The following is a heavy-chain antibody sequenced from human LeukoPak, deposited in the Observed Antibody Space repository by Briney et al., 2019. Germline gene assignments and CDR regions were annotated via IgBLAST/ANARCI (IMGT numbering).Heavy chain of an antibody. V-gene: IGHV1-2*02. D-gene: IGHD2-15*01. J-gene: IGHJ4*02. CDR2: INPNTGGS. CDR1: GYTLTDYY. CDR3: ARAGFCSGGICPDYFDF. Sequence: ASVKVSCKASGYTLTDYYIHWVRQAPGQGLEWMGWINPNTGGSIFAQKFRGRVTMTRDTSISTAHMELSSLTSDDTALYFCARAGFCSGGICPDYFDFWGQGTLVTVSS.